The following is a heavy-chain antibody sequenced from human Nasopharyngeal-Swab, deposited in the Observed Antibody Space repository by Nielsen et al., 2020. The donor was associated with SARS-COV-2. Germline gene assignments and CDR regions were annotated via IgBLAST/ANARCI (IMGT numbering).Heavy chain of an antibody. D-gene: IGHD2-21*01. CDR3: AAGEKTDAFDI. CDR2: ISGSGGST. J-gene: IGHJ3*02. Sequence: GESLKISCAVSGLTVSSTYMSWVRQAPGKGLEWVSAISGSGGSTYYADSVKGRFTISRDNSKNTLYLQMNSLRAEDTAVYYCAAGEKTDAFDIWGQGTMVTVSS. CDR1: GLTVSSTY. V-gene: IGHV3-23*01.